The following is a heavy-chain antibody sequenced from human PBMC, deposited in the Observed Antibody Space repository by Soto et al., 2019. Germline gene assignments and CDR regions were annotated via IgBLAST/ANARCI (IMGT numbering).Heavy chain of an antibody. CDR1: GYTFIIYA. V-gene: IGHV1-18*01. Sequence: ASVKVSCKASGYTFIIYAIGWVRQAPGQGLEWMGWISAYNGNTTYAQNFQGRVTMASDTSTSTAYMELTSLRSEDTAVYYCVRDFSVVGVAHGYWGQGTLVPVSS. J-gene: IGHJ4*02. CDR3: VRDFSVVGVAHGY. CDR2: ISAYNGNT. D-gene: IGHD6-19*01.